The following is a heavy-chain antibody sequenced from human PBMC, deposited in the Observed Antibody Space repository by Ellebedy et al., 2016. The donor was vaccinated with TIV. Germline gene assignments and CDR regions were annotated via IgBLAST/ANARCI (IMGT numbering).Heavy chain of an antibody. CDR2: IYYSGST. Sequence: MPSETLSLTCNVSGDSISSRSHYWGWLRQPPGKGLAWIGSIYYSGSTYYNPSLRSRITVSVDTSKNYFSLKLSSVTAADTAVYYCARHAGYCTIGTCYSFDYWGQGTLVTVSS. V-gene: IGHV4-39*01. CDR1: GDSISSRSHY. D-gene: IGHD2-8*01. J-gene: IGHJ4*02. CDR3: ARHAGYCTIGTCYSFDY.